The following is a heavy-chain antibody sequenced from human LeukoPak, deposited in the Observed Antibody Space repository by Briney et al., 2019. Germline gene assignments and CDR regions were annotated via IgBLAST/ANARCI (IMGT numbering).Heavy chain of an antibody. CDR3: ARDSPLRDSSGYYSLDY. Sequence: SETLSLTCTVSDGSISSGGYYWSWIRQHPGKGLEWIGYIYYSGSTYYNPSLKSRVTISVDTSKNQFSLKLSSVTAADTAVYYCARDSPLRDSSGYYSLDYWGQGTLVTVSS. D-gene: IGHD3-22*01. CDR2: IYYSGST. J-gene: IGHJ4*02. V-gene: IGHV4-31*03. CDR1: DGSISSGGYY.